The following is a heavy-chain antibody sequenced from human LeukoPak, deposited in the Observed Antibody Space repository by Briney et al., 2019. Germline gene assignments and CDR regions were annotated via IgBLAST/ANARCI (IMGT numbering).Heavy chain of an antibody. D-gene: IGHD2-15*01. Sequence: GGSLRLSCAASGFMFTTYWMAWVRQAPGKGPERVANIKQDGIVKNYVDSVKGRFTISRDNAKNSLYLQMNSLRVDDTAVYYCARDVSGSLDYWGQGTLVTVSS. J-gene: IGHJ4*02. CDR2: IKQDGIVK. CDR3: ARDVSGSLDY. V-gene: IGHV3-7*05. CDR1: GFMFTTYW.